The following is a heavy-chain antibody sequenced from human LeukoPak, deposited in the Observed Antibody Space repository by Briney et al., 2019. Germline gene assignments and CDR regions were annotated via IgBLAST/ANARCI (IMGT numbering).Heavy chain of an antibody. J-gene: IGHJ5*02. CDR1: GFTFSSYG. D-gene: IGHD3-22*01. V-gene: IGHV3-23*01. CDR3: ARGDYYDSSGPRFDP. CDR2: ISGSGGST. Sequence: WGSLRLSCAASGFTFSSYGMSWVRQAPGKGLEWVSAISGSGGSTYYADSVKGRFTISGDNSKNTLYLQMNSLRAEDTAVYYCARGDYYDSSGPRFDPWGQGTLVTVSS.